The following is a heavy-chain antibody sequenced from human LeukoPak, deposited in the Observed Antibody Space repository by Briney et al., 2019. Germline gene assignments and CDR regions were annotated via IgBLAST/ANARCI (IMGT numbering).Heavy chain of an antibody. CDR1: GYTFTNYG. V-gene: IGHV1-2*02. Sequence: ASVKVSCKASGYTFTNYGINWVRQAPGQGLEWMGWINPNSGGTNYAQKFQDRVTMTRDTSISTAYMELSRLRSDDTAVYYCARGPLLMVRGYYMDVWGKGTTVTISS. CDR3: ARGPLLMVRGYYMDV. J-gene: IGHJ6*03. CDR2: INPNSGGT. D-gene: IGHD3-10*01.